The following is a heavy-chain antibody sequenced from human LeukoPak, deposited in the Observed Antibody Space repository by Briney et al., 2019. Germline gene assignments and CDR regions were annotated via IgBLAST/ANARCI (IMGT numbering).Heavy chain of an antibody. J-gene: IGHJ4*02. CDR1: GYPFINYD. D-gene: IGHD5-12*01. CDR2: MNPNSGNR. V-gene: IGHV1-8*01. Sequence: ASVKVSCKASGYPFINYDIKWVRQATGQGLEWMGWMNPNSGNRGYAQKFQGRVSMTRDTSISTAYMELSNLGSEDTAVYYCARNLARTGDFDYWGQGTLVTVSS. CDR3: ARNLARTGDFDY.